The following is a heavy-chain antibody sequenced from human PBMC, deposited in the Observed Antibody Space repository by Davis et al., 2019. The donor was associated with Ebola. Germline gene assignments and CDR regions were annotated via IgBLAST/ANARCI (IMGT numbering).Heavy chain of an antibody. Sequence: MPGGSLRLSCAVYGGSFSGYYWSWIRQPPGKGLEWIGEINHSGSTNYNPSLKSRVTISVDTSKNQFSLKLSSVTAADTAVYYCASRWEYYDSSGTVSFGMDGWGQGTTVTVSS. CDR1: GGSFSGYY. J-gene: IGHJ6*02. CDR2: INHSGST. CDR3: ASRWEYYDSSGTVSFGMDG. V-gene: IGHV4-34*01. D-gene: IGHD3-22*01.